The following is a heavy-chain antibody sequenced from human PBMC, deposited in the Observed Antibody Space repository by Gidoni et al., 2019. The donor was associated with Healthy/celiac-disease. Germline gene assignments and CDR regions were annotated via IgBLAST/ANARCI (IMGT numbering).Heavy chain of an antibody. D-gene: IGHD3-10*01. CDR2: IYYSGST. Sequence: QVQLQESGPGLVKPSQTLSLNCTVSGGSISSGGYYSSWIRQHPGKGLEGIGYIYYSGSTYYNPSLKSRVTISVDTSKNQFSLKLSSVTAADTAVYYCAREAPYYYGSELTPKYYYYYMDVWGKGTTVTVSS. J-gene: IGHJ6*03. CDR1: GGSISSGGYY. CDR3: AREAPYYYGSELTPKYYYYYMDV. V-gene: IGHV4-31*03.